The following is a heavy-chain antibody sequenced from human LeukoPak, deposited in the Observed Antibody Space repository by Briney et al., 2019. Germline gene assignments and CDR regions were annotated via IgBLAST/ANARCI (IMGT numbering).Heavy chain of an antibody. J-gene: IGHJ4*02. V-gene: IGHV3-23*01. CDR1: GFTLSTYW. CDR2: ISGRGGGRGGST. D-gene: IGHD2-15*01. Sequence: GGSLRLSCAASGFTLSTYWMSWVRQAPGKGLEWVSNISGRGGGRGGSTYYADSVKGRFTISRDNSKDTLYLQMSSLRAEDTALYYCAKSGLNRFDYWGQGTLVTVSS. CDR3: AKSGLNRFDY.